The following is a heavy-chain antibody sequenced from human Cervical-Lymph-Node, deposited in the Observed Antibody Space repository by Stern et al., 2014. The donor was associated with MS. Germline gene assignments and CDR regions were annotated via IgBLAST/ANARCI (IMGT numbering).Heavy chain of an antibody. D-gene: IGHD2/OR15-2a*01. CDR3: ARERQQYCNSEGCSYWYFDL. CDR1: GGSVSSTNW. Sequence: QVQLVESGPGLVKPSGTLSLTCAVSGGSVSSTNWWSWVRQSPGKGLEWIGNLYHSGPSTCRPSLRSRVSISLDNSKNHLSLHLTSVTAADTAVYYCARERQQYCNSEGCSYWYFDLWGRGTLVTVSS. J-gene: IGHJ2*01. CDR2: LYHSGPS. V-gene: IGHV4-4*02.